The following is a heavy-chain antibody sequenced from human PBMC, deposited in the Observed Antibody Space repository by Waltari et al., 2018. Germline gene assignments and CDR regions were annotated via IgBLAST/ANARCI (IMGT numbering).Heavy chain of an antibody. CDR1: GFTFSSYG. J-gene: IGHJ2*01. CDR3: ARVGIAVGFPDL. CDR2: IWYDGSNK. D-gene: IGHD6-19*01. V-gene: IGHV3-33*01. Sequence: QVQLVESGGGVVQPGRSLRLSCAASGFTFSSYGMHWVRQAPGKGLEWVAVIWYDGSNKYYADSVKGRFTISRYNSKNTLYLQMNSLRAEDTAVYYCARVGIAVGFPDLWGRGTLVTVSS.